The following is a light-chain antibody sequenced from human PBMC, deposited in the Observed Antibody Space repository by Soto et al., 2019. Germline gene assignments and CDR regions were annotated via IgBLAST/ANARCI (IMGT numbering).Light chain of an antibody. Sequence: IQMTQSPSSLSASVGDRVAITCRSSQSISNYLDWYQVKPGKAPKLLIYAASRLQSGVPSRFSGSGSGTEFTLTISSLQAADFATYYCHQNYNVPPWTFGQGTKVEIK. J-gene: IGKJ1*01. V-gene: IGKV1-39*01. CDR1: QSISNY. CDR2: AAS. CDR3: HQNYNVPPWT.